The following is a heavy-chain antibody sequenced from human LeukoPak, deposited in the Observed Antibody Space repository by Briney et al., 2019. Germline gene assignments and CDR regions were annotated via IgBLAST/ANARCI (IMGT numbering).Heavy chain of an antibody. V-gene: IGHV4-4*07. CDR2: IYTTEKT. CDR3: ARDGANTATALAY. Sequence: SETLSLTCTVSGGSIRHKYWSWIRQPAGKGLEWIGRIYTTEKTNYNPSLKSRVTISLDTSKNQFSLKLTSVTAAHTAVYYCARDGANTATALAYWGQGTLVTVSS. D-gene: IGHD5-18*01. CDR1: GGSIRHKY. J-gene: IGHJ4*02.